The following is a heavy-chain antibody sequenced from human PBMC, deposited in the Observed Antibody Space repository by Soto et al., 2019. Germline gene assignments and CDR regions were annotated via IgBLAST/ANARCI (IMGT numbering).Heavy chain of an antibody. Sequence: GASVKVSCKASVFTSSGISWVRQAPGQGLEWLGWISTHNGNTIYGQKFQGRVFMTIETSTTTVYMELRSLNSDDTAVYFCAREGILGPFDAYDLWGQGTPVTVSS. CDR3: AREGILGPFDAYDL. D-gene: IGHD3-3*01. V-gene: IGHV1-18*04. J-gene: IGHJ3*01. CDR1: VFTSSG. CDR2: ISTHNGNT.